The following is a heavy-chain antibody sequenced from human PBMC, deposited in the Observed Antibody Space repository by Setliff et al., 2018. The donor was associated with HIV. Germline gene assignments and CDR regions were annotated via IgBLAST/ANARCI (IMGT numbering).Heavy chain of an antibody. J-gene: IGHJ6*03. CDR1: GASINSGIYY. Sequence: SETLSLTCTVSGASINSGIYYWNWIRQYPGKGLEWIGYSDYSGSAYYNPSLRSHISISLYTSKNQIILKLSSVTAADTAVYYCARELPHGGDYTLTTYYMDVWGKGTTVTVSS. CDR3: ARELPHGGDYTLTTYYMDV. CDR2: SDYSGSA. V-gene: IGHV4-31*01. D-gene: IGHD4-17*01.